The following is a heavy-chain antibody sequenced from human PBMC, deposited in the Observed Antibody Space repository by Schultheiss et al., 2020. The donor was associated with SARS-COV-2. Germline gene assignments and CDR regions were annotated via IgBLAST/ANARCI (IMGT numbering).Heavy chain of an antibody. V-gene: IGHV4-34*01. D-gene: IGHD5-18*01. CDR3: ARDVQLWFFFTGDREYGMDV. J-gene: IGHJ6*02. CDR1: GGSFSGYY. CDR2: INHSGST. Sequence: SETLSLTCAVYGGSFSGYYWSWIRQPPGKGLEWIGEINHSGSTNYNPSLKSRVTISVDTSKNQFSLQLNSVTPEDTAVYYCARDVQLWFFFTGDREYGMDVWGQGTTVTVSS.